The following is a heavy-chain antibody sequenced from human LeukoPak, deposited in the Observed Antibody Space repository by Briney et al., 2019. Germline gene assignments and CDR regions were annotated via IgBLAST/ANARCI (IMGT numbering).Heavy chain of an antibody. CDR2: ISYDGSNK. CDR1: GFSFNSYA. D-gene: IGHD6-19*01. CDR3: ARALDSSGWNGRDY. J-gene: IGHJ4*02. V-gene: IGHV3-30-3*01. Sequence: GGSLRLSCAASGFSFNSYAMHWARQAPGKGLEWVAVISYDGSNKDYADSVKGRLTISRDKSKNTLYLQMNSLRPDDTAVYYCARALDSSGWNGRDYWGQGALVTVSS.